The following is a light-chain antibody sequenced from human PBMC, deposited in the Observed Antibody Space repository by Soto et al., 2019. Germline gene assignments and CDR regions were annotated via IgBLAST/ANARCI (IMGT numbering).Light chain of an antibody. CDR3: QQYNNWPRT. J-gene: IGKJ5*01. CDR1: PSVSTH. CDR2: VAS. Sequence: ERVMTQSPASLSVSPGESATLPCRASPSVSTHXAWYQQKPGQAPRFLIYVASTEATGIPARLSGSGSGTEFTLTISSLQSEDFAAYYCQQYNNWPRTFGQGTRLEIK. V-gene: IGKV3-15*01.